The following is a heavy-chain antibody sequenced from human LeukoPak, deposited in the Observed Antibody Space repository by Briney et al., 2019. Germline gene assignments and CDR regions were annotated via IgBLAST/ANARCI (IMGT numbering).Heavy chain of an antibody. Sequence: GGSLRLSCAASXXXXXXXXXXXVXXXXXXXXXXVXLFNTGATTYYADSVKGRFTXSRDNAKNTFYLQMNRLRAEDTXVYYCARVASDSRGWYHFDLWGPGTLVTVSS. J-gene: IGHJ4*02. V-gene: IGHV3-53*01. D-gene: IGHD6-19*01. CDR3: ARVASDSRGWYHFDL. CDR1: XXXXXXXX. CDR2: FNTGATT.